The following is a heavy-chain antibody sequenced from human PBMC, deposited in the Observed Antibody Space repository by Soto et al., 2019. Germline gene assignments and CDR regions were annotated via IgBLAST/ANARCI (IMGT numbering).Heavy chain of an antibody. V-gene: IGHV4-59*08. CDR2: IYYSGST. J-gene: IGHJ4*02. CDR1: GGSISSYY. CDR3: ARSGRGAAASFDY. Sequence: NPSETLSLTCTVSGGSISSYYWSWIRQPPGKGLEWIGYIYYSGSTNYNPSLKSRVTISVDTSKNQFSLNLSSVTAADTAVYYCARSGRGAAASFDYWGRGTLVTVS. D-gene: IGHD6-13*01.